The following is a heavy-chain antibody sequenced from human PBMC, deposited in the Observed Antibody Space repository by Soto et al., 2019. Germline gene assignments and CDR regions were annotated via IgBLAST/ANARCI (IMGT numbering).Heavy chain of an antibody. D-gene: IGHD6-19*01. Sequence: ASVTVSCKASGYTFTSYAMHWVRQAPGQRLEWMGWINAGNGNTNYAQKLQGRVTMTTDTSTSTAYMELRSLRSDDTAVYYCGRDGEQWLVQCNWFDPWGQGTLVTVSS. CDR3: GRDGEQWLVQCNWFDP. CDR1: GYTFTSYA. J-gene: IGHJ5*02. V-gene: IGHV1-3*01. CDR2: INAGNGNT.